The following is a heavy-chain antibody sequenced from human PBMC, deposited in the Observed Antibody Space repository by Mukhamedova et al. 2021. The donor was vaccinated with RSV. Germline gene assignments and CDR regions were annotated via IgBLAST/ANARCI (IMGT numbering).Heavy chain of an antibody. D-gene: IGHD2-15*01. J-gene: IGHJ4*02. Sequence: GKGLEFVANIKEDGSAKNHVDSVKGRFTISRDNAENSVYLQMNNLRAEDMAIYYCARDPGYSAFDFWGRGTLVTVSS. CDR3: ARDPGYSAFDF. CDR2: IKEDGSAK. V-gene: IGHV3-7*01.